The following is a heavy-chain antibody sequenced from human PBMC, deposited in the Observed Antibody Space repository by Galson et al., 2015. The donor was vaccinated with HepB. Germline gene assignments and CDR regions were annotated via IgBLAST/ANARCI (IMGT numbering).Heavy chain of an antibody. CDR1: GFTFSSYG. V-gene: IGHV3-30*18. Sequence: SLRLSCAASGFTFSSYGMHWVRQAPGKGLEWVAVISYDGSNKYYADSVKGRFTISRDNSKNTLYLQMNSLRAEDTAVYYCAKDGGWGGSYCDYWGQGTLVTVSS. CDR3: AKDGGWGGSYCDY. J-gene: IGHJ4*02. CDR2: ISYDGSNK. D-gene: IGHD1-26*01.